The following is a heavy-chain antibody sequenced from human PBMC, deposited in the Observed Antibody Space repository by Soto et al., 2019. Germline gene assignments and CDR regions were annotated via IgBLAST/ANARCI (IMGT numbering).Heavy chain of an antibody. J-gene: IGHJ2*01. D-gene: IGHD2-15*01. V-gene: IGHV3-7*05. Sequence: EVQLVESGGGLVQPGGSLRLSCAASGFTFSNYGLSWVRQAPGKGLEWVANIKQDGCEKHYVDSVKGRFTISRDNAKTSLYLQMNCLRVQDTDMYYCAGVLRDCGSADCYGCSFDLWGRGTLVTVSS. CDR3: AGVLRDCGSADCYGCSFDL. CDR1: GFTFSNYG. CDR2: IKQDGCEK.